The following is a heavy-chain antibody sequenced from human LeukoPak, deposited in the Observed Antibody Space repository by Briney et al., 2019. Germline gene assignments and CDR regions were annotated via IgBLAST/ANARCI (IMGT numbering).Heavy chain of an antibody. CDR3: ARDYYHSSGYYNY. Sequence: SVNVSCKASGYTFTHYGLTWVRQAPGQGLEWMGGIIPIFGTANYAQKFQGRVTITTDESTSTAYMELSSLRSEDTAVYYCARDYYHSSGYYNYWGQGTLVTVSS. CDR2: IIPIFGTA. CDR1: GYTFTHYG. D-gene: IGHD3-22*01. V-gene: IGHV1-69*05. J-gene: IGHJ4*02.